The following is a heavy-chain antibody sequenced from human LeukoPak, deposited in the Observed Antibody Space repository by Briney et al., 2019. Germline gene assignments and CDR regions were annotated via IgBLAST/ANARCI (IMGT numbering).Heavy chain of an antibody. D-gene: IGHD4-17*01. Sequence: ASVKVSCKDSGYTLTELSMHWVRQAPGKGLEWMGGFDPEDGETIYAQKFQGRVTMTEDTSTDTAYMELSSPRSEDTAVYYCATPLSHDYGDYAVGYWGQGTLVTVSS. CDR3: ATPLSHDYGDYAVGY. V-gene: IGHV1-24*01. CDR1: GYTLTELS. J-gene: IGHJ4*02. CDR2: FDPEDGET.